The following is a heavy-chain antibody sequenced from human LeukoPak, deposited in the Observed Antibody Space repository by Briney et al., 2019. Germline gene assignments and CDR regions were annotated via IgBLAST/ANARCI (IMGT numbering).Heavy chain of an antibody. CDR2: IYSGGST. Sequence: GGSLRLSCAASGFTVSSNYMSWVRQAPGKGLEWVSVIYSGGSTYYADSVKGRFTISRDNSKNTLYLRMNSLRAEDTAVYYCAGGSVVTASLDGMDVWGQGTTVTVSS. CDR1: GFTVSSNY. CDR3: AGGSVVTASLDGMDV. J-gene: IGHJ6*02. D-gene: IGHD2-21*02. V-gene: IGHV3-66*02.